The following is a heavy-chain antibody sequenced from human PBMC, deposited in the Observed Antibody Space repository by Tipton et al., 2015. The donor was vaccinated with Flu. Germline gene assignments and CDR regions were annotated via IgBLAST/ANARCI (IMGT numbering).Heavy chain of an antibody. V-gene: IGHV1-69*01. CDR3: ARDRLNPTVVTPGWFSPDY. CDR1: GGTFSSYA. CDR2: IIPIFGTA. Sequence: QLVQSGAEVKKPGSSVKVSCKASGGTFSSYAISWVRQAPGQGLEWMGGIIPIFGTANYAQKFQGRVTITADESTSTAYMELSSLRSEDTAVYYCARDRLNPTVVTPGWFSPDYWGQGTLVTVSS. J-gene: IGHJ4*02. D-gene: IGHD4-23*01.